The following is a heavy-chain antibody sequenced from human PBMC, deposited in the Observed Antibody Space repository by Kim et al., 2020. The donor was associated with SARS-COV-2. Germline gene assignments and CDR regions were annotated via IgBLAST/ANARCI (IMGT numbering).Heavy chain of an antibody. CDR1: GYSISSGYY. V-gene: IGHV4-38-2*01. CDR2: IHHSGST. D-gene: IGHD3-22*01. J-gene: IGHJ4*02. Sequence: SETLSLTCAVSGYSISSGYYWGWIRQPPGKGLEWIGSIHHSGSTYYNPSLKSRVIISIDTSKNQFSLRLNSVTAADTAVYYCTSKYYYYTSGYYYADWWGQGTLVTVSA. CDR3: TSKYYYYTSGYYYADW.